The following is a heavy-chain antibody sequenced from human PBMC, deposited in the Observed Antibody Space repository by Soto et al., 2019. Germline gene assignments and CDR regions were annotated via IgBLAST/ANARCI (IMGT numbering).Heavy chain of an antibody. CDR2: ISAYNGNT. CDR1: GYTFTSCG. D-gene: IGHD2-21*01. Sequence: GASVKVSCKASGYTFTSCGISWVRQAPGQGLEWMGWISAYNGNTNYAQKLQGRVTMTTDTSTSTAYMGLRSLRSDDTAVYYCARDRVNRRYYMDVWGKGTTVTVSS. V-gene: IGHV1-18*01. J-gene: IGHJ6*03. CDR3: ARDRVNRRYYMDV.